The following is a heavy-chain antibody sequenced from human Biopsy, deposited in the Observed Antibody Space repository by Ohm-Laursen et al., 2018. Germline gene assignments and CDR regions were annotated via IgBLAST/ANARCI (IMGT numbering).Heavy chain of an antibody. Sequence: ASVKVSCKTSGYNFISYSINWVRQAPGQGLEWMGWIRPLNGDTKYGQKFQDRVTMTTGTSTSTVYMELASLRSDDTAVYYCARGEVTFGELIVSLDSWGQGTLVTVSS. V-gene: IGHV1-18*01. D-gene: IGHD3-16*02. CDR2: IRPLNGDT. CDR3: ARGEVTFGELIVSLDS. CDR1: GYNFISYS. J-gene: IGHJ4*02.